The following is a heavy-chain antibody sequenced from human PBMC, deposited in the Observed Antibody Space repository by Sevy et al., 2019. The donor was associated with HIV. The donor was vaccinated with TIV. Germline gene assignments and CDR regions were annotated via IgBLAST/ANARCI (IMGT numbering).Heavy chain of an antibody. CDR2: IIPIFGTA. CDR3: AGAGGYYGSGSYHWFDP. Sequence: ASVKVSCKASGGTFSSYAISWVRQAPGQGLEWMGRIIPIFGTANYAQKFQGRVTITADESTSTAYMELSSLRSEGTAVYYCAGAGGYYGSGSYHWFDPRGQGTLVTVSS. D-gene: IGHD3-10*01. CDR1: GGTFSSYA. V-gene: IGHV1-69*13. J-gene: IGHJ5*02.